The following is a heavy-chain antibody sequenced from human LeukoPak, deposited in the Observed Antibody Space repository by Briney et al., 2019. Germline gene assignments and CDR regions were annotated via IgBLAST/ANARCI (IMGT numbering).Heavy chain of an antibody. CDR2: IKQDGSEK. CDR1: GFTFSSYA. V-gene: IGHV3-7*01. D-gene: IGHD5-24*01. Sequence: GGSLRLSCAASGFTFSSYAMHWVRQAPGKGLEWVANIKQDGSEKNYVDSMKGRFTISRDNAKNSLYLQMNSLRAEDTAVYYCAQLNTNWFDPWGQGTLVTVSS. J-gene: IGHJ5*02. CDR3: AQLNTNWFDP.